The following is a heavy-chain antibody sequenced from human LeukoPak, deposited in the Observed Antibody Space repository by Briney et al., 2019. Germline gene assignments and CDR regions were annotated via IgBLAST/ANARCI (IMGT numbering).Heavy chain of an antibody. CDR2: INTGSTTI. CDR1: GFTFSPYT. CDR3: ARDSSVCEFDV. D-gene: IGHD6-6*01. Sequence: GGSLRLSCAASGFTFSPYTMHWFRQPPGKGLEWISYINTGSTTIYYTDSVKGRFTVSRDNAKNSLYLHMNSLRAEDTAVYYCARDSSVCEFDVWGQGTMVTVSS. V-gene: IGHV3-48*01. J-gene: IGHJ3*01.